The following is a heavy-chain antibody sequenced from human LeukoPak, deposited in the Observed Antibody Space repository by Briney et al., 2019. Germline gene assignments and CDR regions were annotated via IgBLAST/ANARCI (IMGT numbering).Heavy chain of an antibody. Sequence: SETLSLTCTVSGGSISSSSYYWGWIRQPPGKGLEWIGSIYYSGSTYYNPSLKSRVTISVDTSKNQFSLKLSSVTAADTAVYYCARRDGSYSDYFDYWGQGTLVTVSS. V-gene: IGHV4-39*01. CDR3: ARRDGSYSDYFDY. D-gene: IGHD1-26*01. CDR2: IYYSGST. J-gene: IGHJ4*02. CDR1: GGSISSSSYY.